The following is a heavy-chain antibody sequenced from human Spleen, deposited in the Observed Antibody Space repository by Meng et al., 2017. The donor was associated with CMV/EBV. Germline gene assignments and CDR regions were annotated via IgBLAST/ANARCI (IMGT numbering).Heavy chain of an antibody. Sequence: SGCPFTTYSMNWVRQAPGKGLEWVSSISGSSGSIYYTDSVKGRFTVSRDNAKNSLFLQMNSLRAEDTAVYYCAVDFFGGGTTIFDSWGRGTLVTVSS. CDR1: GCPFTTYS. CDR3: AVDFFGGGTTIFDS. D-gene: IGHD3-16*01. V-gene: IGHV3-21*01. CDR2: ISGSSGSI. J-gene: IGHJ4*02.